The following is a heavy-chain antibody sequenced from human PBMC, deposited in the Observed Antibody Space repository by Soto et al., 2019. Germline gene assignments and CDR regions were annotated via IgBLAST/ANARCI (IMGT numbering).Heavy chain of an antibody. CDR3: ASSTAGVYVFHD. J-gene: IGHJ4*02. CDR2: IIPVLGVE. D-gene: IGHD2-8*01. CDR1: GDTFSRST. Sequence: QVQLVQSGAEVKHRGSSGKVSCKASGDTFSRSTISWVRQAPGQRLEWMGRIIPVLGVENHAQNFQGRVTFTADKSTSTDYLELSRLKSEDTAIYYCASSTAGVYVFHDWGQGTLVTVSS. V-gene: IGHV1-69*02.